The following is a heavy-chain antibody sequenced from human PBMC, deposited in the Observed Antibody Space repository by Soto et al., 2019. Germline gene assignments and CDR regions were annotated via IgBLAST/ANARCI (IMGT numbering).Heavy chain of an antibody. CDR3: VRMGVVIRPIFNS. CDR2: IYYSGTT. CDR1: GGSISSSSYY. D-gene: IGHD3-3*01. Sequence: TSETLSLTCDVSGGSISSSSYYWGWIRQPPGKGLEWIGTIYYSGTTNYNPSLKSRVTVSIDTSKNQFSLKLGSVTAADTAVYYCVRMGVVIRPIFNSWGQRTLVTVSS. J-gene: IGHJ4*02. V-gene: IGHV4-39*01.